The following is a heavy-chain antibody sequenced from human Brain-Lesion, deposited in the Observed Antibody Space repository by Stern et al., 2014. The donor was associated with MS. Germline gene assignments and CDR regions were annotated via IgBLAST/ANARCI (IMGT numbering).Heavy chain of an antibody. CDR1: GGSVSSTSYA. Sequence: QVQLVESGPGLVKPSETLSLTCTVAGGSVSSTSYAWAWIRQPPGKGLEWIGTIYYSGNTYYSPSLKSRLTLSLDPYKNQFSLQRSSVTAADTAVYYCAGEEDIRYCSGGSCTGNWFDPWGQGTLVTVSS. V-gene: IGHV4-39*01. D-gene: IGHD2-15*01. J-gene: IGHJ5*02. CDR3: AGEEDIRYCSGGSCTGNWFDP. CDR2: IYYSGNT.